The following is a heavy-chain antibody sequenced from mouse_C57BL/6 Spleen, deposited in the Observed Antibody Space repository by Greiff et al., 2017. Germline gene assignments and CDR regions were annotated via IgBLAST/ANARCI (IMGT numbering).Heavy chain of an antibody. J-gene: IGHJ4*01. Sequence: VKLQESGAELVKPGASVKISCKASGYAFSSYWMNWVKQRPGKGLEWIGQIYPGDGDTNYNGKFKGKATLTADKSSSTAYMQLSSLTSEDAAVYFCARGYYYGSSAYAMDYWGQGTSVTVSS. CDR1: GYAFSSYW. V-gene: IGHV1-80*01. CDR3: ARGYYYGSSAYAMDY. CDR2: IYPGDGDT. D-gene: IGHD1-1*01.